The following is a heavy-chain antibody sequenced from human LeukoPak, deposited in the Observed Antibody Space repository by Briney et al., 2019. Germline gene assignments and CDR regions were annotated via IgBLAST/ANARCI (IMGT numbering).Heavy chain of an antibody. D-gene: IGHD2/OR15-2a*01. J-gene: IGHJ5*02. Sequence: GASVKVSCKASGYSFINYGITWVRQATGQGLEWRGWSSPYNGKTNYAQKFQGRATMTTDTSTKTAYMDLRSLRSDGTAVYYCARGGIDIVTVPVSNWFDPWGQGTLVTVSS. CDR2: SSPYNGKT. CDR1: GYSFINYG. V-gene: IGHV1-18*01. CDR3: ARGGIDIVTVPVSNWFDP.